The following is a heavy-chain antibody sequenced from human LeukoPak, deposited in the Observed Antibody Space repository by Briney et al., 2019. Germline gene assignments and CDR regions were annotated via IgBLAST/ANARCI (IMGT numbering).Heavy chain of an antibody. Sequence: GGSLRLSCAASGFTFSSYVMSWVRQAPGKGLEWVSAISRNGGSTYFADSVKGRFTISRDNSKSTLYLQMNSLRAEDTAVYYCAKLVPRGYNSGLLDYWGQGTLVTVSS. V-gene: IGHV3-23*01. J-gene: IGHJ4*02. CDR2: ISRNGGST. CDR3: AKLVPRGYNSGLLDY. D-gene: IGHD1-1*01. CDR1: GFTFSSYV.